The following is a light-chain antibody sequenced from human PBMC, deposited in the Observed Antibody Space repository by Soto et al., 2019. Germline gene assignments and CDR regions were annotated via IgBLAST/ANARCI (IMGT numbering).Light chain of an antibody. V-gene: IGKV3-11*01. CDR2: YAF. CDR3: QPRSNWTLK. J-gene: IGKJ4*02. CDR1: PSVSSY. Sequence: EIVLTQSPATLSLSPGERATLSCRASPSVSSYLAWYQQKPGHAPRLLIYYAFNTATSTPARFSGSGSGTDFTLTKSSLAPEDSVVYYCQPRSNWTLKFDGGTNVEIK.